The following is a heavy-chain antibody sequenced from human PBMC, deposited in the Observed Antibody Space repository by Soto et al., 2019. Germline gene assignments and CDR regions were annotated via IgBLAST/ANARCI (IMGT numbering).Heavy chain of an antibody. J-gene: IGHJ6*02. D-gene: IGHD3-22*01. CDR2: IYYSGST. Sequence: SETLSLTCTVSGGSITGSSYYWGWIRQPPGKGLERIGYIYYSGSTNYNPSLKSRVTISVDTSKNQFSLKLSSVTAADTAVYYCARGRYYYDSSGYTPDYYYGMDVWGQGTTVTVS. CDR3: ARGRYYYDSSGYTPDYYYGMDV. V-gene: IGHV4-61*05. CDR1: GGSITGSSYY.